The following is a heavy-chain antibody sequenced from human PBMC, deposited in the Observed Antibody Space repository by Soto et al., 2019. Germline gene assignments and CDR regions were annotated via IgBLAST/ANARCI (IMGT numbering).Heavy chain of an antibody. J-gene: IGHJ6*03. CDR2: INHSGST. CDR1: GGSFSGYY. Sequence: SETLSLTCAVYGGSFSGYYWSWIRQPPGKGLEWIGEINHSGSTNYNPSLKSRVTISLDTSKNQFSLKLSSVAAADTAVYYCERGRLGDHYYMDVWDKGTTVTVSS. CDR3: ERGRLGDHYYMDV. V-gene: IGHV4-34*01.